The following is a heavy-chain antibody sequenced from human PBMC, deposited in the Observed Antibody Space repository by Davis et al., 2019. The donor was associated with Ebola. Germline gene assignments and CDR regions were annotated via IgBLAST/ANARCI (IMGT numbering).Heavy chain of an antibody. CDR3: SRVWAFRAVDY. CDR2: ISSYNGNT. D-gene: IGHD1-26*01. J-gene: IGHJ4*02. CDR1: GYTFTSYG. Sequence: SVKVPRKASGYTFTSYGISGVRQAPGQGLEWMGWISSYNGNTNYAQKLHGRVTMTTDTSTITAYMELRSLRSDDTAVYYCSRVWAFRAVDYWGQGTLVTVSS. V-gene: IGHV1-18*04.